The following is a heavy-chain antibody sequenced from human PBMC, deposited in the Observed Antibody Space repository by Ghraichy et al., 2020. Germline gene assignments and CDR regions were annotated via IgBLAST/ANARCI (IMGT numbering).Heavy chain of an antibody. CDR1: GGSISSYY. Sequence: SETLSLTCTVSGGSISSYYWSWIRQPPGKGLEWIGYIYYSGSTNYNPSLKSRVTMSVDTSKNQFSLKLSSVTAADTAVYYCARQSNYGSGTYYTTYYFDYWGQGTLVTVSS. CDR2: IYYSGST. J-gene: IGHJ4*02. V-gene: IGHV4-59*08. CDR3: ARQSNYGSGTYYTTYYFDY. D-gene: IGHD3-10*01.